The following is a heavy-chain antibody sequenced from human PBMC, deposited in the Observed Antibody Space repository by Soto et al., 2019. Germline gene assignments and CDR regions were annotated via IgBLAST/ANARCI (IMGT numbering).Heavy chain of an antibody. CDR2: ISYDGSNK. D-gene: IGHD7-27*01. V-gene: IGHV3-30-3*01. CDR1: GFTFSSYA. CDR3: VREPLGIHDHDAFDI. Sequence: GGSLRLSCAASGFTFSSYAMHWVRQAPGKGLEWVAGISYDGSNKYYADSVKGRFTISRDNSKNTLYLQMNSLRAEDTAVYYCVREPLGIHDHDAFDIWGQGTMVTVSS. J-gene: IGHJ3*02.